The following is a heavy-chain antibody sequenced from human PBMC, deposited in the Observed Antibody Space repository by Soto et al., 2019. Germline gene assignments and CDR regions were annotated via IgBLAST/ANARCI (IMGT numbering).Heavy chain of an antibody. J-gene: IGHJ5*02. CDR2: INPSGGST. D-gene: IGHD2-2*01. CDR3: ARDMGRRYCSSTSCYFPFDP. V-gene: IGHV1-46*01. Sequence: ASVKVSCKASGYTFTSYYTHWVRQAPGQGLEWMGIINPSGGSTSYAQKFQGRVTMTRDTSTSTVYMELSSLRSEDTAVYYCARDMGRRYCSSTSCYFPFDPWGQGTLVTVSS. CDR1: GYTFTSYY.